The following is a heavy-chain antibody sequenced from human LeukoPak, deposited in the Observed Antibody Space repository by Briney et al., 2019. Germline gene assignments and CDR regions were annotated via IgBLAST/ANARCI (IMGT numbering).Heavy chain of an antibody. CDR3: ARGEAQWQLLPIRLTFDY. CDR1: GDTFTSYA. Sequence: ASVKVSCKASGDTFTSYAMHWVRQAPGQRLEWMGWINAGNGNTKYSQKFQGRVTITRDTSASTAYMELSSLRSEDTAVYYCARGEAQWQLLPIRLTFDYWGQGTLVTVSS. D-gene: IGHD1-26*01. V-gene: IGHV1-3*01. CDR2: INAGNGNT. J-gene: IGHJ4*02.